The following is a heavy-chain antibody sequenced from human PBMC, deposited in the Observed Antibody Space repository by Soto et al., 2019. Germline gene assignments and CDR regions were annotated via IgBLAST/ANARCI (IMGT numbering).Heavy chain of an antibody. CDR3: ARSPATFYCSSTSCSYYFNS. CDR2: IIPIFGTA. J-gene: IGHJ4*02. CDR1: GGTFSSYA. V-gene: IGHV1-69*13. Sequence: SVKVSCKASGGTFSSYAISWVRQAPGQGLEWMGGIIPIFGTANYAQKFQGRVTITADESTSTAYMELSSLRSEDTAVYYCARSPATFYCSSTSCSYYFNSWGQETLVTVSS. D-gene: IGHD2-2*01.